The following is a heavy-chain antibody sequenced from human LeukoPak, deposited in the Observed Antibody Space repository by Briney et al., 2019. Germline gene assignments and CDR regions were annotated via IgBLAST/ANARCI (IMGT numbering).Heavy chain of an antibody. Sequence: GGSLRLSCAASGFTFSSYAMSWVRQAPGKGLEWVSAISGSGGSTYYADSVKGRFTISRDNSKNTLYLQLNSLRAEDTAVYYCAKRGLRDYYFDYWGQGTLVTVSS. J-gene: IGHJ4*02. CDR2: ISGSGGST. CDR3: AKRGLRDYYFDY. CDR1: GFTFSSYA. D-gene: IGHD3/OR15-3a*01. V-gene: IGHV3-23*01.